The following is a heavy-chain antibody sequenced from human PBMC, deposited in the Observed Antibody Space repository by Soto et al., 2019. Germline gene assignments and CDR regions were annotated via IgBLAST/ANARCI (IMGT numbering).Heavy chain of an antibody. CDR1: GFTFSSYS. Sequence: GGSLRLSCAASGFTFSSYSMNWVRQAPGKGLEWVSSITSSSSFIFYADAVKGRFAISRDNAKNSLYLQMNSLRAEDTAIYYCARVPKASTELMPDAYCGQGTVVTVSS. J-gene: IGHJ4*02. D-gene: IGHD1-26*01. V-gene: IGHV3-21*04. CDR3: ARVPKASTELMPDAY. CDR2: ITSSSSFI.